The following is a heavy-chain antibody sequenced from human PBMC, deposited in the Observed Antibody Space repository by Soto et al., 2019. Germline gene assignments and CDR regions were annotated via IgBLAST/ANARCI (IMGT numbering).Heavy chain of an antibody. CDR2: IRSKANSYAT. V-gene: IGHV3-73*01. Sequence: PGGSLRLSCAASGFTFSGSAMHWVRQASGKGLEWVGRIRSKANSYATAYAASVKGRFTISRDDSKNTAYLQMNSLKTEDTAVYYCLVVVITAPYWGQGTLVTVS. CDR3: LVVVITAPY. J-gene: IGHJ4*02. CDR1: GFTFSGSA. D-gene: IGHD3-22*01.